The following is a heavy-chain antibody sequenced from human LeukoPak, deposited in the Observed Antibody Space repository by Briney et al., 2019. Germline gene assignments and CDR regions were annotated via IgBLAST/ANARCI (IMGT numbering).Heavy chain of an antibody. V-gene: IGHV3-30*18. D-gene: IGHD1-26*01. J-gene: IGHJ4*02. CDR3: AKDYRPLIDY. CDR2: ISYDGSNK. Sequence: PGGSLRLSCAASGFTFSSYGMHWVRQAPGKGLEWVAVISYDGSNKYYADSVKGRFTISRDNSKNTLYLQMNSLRAEDTAVYYCAKDYRPLIDYWGQGTLVTVSS. CDR1: GFTFSSYG.